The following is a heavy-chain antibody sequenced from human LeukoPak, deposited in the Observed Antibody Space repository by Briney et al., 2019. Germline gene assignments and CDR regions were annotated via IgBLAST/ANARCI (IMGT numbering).Heavy chain of an antibody. CDR3: ARDSITAAGT. V-gene: IGHV3-21*01. Sequence: PGGSLRLSCAASGFTFSSYSMIWVRQAPGKGLEWVSSISSSSSYIHYADSVKGRFTISRDNAKNSLYLQMNSLRAEDTAVYYCARDSITAAGTWGQGTLVTVSS. CDR2: ISSSSSYI. J-gene: IGHJ5*02. D-gene: IGHD6-13*01. CDR1: GFTFSSYS.